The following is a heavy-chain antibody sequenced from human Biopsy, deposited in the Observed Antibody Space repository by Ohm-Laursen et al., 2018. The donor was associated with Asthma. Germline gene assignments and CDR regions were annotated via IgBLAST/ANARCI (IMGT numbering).Heavy chain of an antibody. J-gene: IGHJ3*02. CDR3: ARTHERWTSIQDDALDI. D-gene: IGHD4-23*01. Sequence: SLRLSCTAFGFTFSIYDIHWVRQAPGKGLEWVAVISYDGGNKFYGDSVKGRFTLSRDNSRNTLYLQMNSLRVEDTVIYYCARTHERWTSIQDDALDIWGQGTMVIVSS. V-gene: IGHV3-30*03. CDR1: GFTFSIYD. CDR2: ISYDGGNK.